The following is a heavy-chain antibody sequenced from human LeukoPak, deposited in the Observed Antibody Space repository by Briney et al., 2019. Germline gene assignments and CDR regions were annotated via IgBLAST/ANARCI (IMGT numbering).Heavy chain of an antibody. J-gene: IGHJ4*02. CDR1: GFTFSTYA. CDR2: ISGDNPGT. Sequence: GGSLRLSCGASGFTFSTYAMSWVRQTPGKGLEWVAAISGDNPGTYHANSVKGRFTISRDNSKNTLHLQMSGLRAEDTARYYCAKAPVGHCSGAFCYHFDSWGKGTLVTVSS. V-gene: IGHV3-23*01. CDR3: AKAPVGHCSGAFCYHFDS. D-gene: IGHD2-15*01.